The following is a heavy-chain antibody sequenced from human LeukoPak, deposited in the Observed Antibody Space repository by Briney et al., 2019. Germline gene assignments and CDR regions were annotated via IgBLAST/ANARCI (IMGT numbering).Heavy chain of an antibody. CDR2: IYYSGST. CDR1: GGSISSSNW. CDR3: AKGSVVDDAFDI. D-gene: IGHD2-2*01. J-gene: IGHJ3*02. Sequence: SETLSLTCAVSGGSISSSNWWSWVRQPPGKGLEWIGYIYYSGSTYYNPSLKSRVTISVDTSKNQFSLKLSSVTAADTAVYYCAKGSVVDDAFDIWGQGTMVTVSS. V-gene: IGHV4-4*02.